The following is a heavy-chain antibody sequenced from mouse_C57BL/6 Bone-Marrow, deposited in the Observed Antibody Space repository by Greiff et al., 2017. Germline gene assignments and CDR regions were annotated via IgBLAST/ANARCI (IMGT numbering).Heavy chain of an antibody. CDR2: IDPSDSYT. CDR1: GYTFTSYW. Sequence: VQLQQPGAELVRPGTSVKLSCKASGYTFTSYWMHWVKQRPGQGLEWIGVIDPSDSYTNYNQKFKGKATLTVDTSSSTASMQLSSLTSEDSAVYYCARYGGSLDYWGQGTTLTVSS. D-gene: IGHD1-1*01. CDR3: ARYGGSLDY. J-gene: IGHJ2*01. V-gene: IGHV1-59*01.